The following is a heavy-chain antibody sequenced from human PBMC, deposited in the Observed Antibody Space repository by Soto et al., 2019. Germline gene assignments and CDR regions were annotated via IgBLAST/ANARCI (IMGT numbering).Heavy chain of an antibody. CDR1: SYTFTNYG. V-gene: IGHV1-18*01. D-gene: IGHD2-2*01. CDR2: ISAYTDNP. J-gene: IGHJ5*02. CDR3: ARVIPGAEAWFGP. Sequence: ASVKVYCKAASYTFTNYGVTWVRQAPGQGLEWMGWISAYTDNPNYAQKFQGRVTMTIDTSTTTAYMDLRSLTSDDTAVYYCARVIPGAEAWFGPWGQGTLVTVSS.